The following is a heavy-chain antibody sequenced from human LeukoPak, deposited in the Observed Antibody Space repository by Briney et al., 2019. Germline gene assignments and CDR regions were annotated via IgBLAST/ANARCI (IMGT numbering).Heavy chain of an antibody. Sequence: SETLSLTCTVSGDSISNYYWTWIRQPPGKGLEWIGCIYYSGSTNYNPSLKSRVNISLDTSKNQFSLKLSSVTAADTAVYYCAGSYYYSYYYYMDVWGKGTTVTISS. CDR1: GDSISNYY. CDR3: AGSYYYSYYYYMDV. V-gene: IGHV4-59*01. CDR2: IYYSGST. J-gene: IGHJ6*03. D-gene: IGHD3-10*01.